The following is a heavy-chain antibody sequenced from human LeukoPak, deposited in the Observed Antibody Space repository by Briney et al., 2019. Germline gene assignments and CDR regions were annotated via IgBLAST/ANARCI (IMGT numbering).Heavy chain of an antibody. J-gene: IGHJ4*02. Sequence: SVTVSCKAPGGTFSSYAISWVRQAPGQGLEWMGGIIPIFGTANYAQKFQGRVTITADESTSTAYMELSSLRSEDTAVYYCASRPERYYDSSGYFNWGQGTLVSVSS. CDR1: GGTFSSYA. CDR3: ASRPERYYDSSGYFN. CDR2: IIPIFGTA. D-gene: IGHD3-22*01. V-gene: IGHV1-69*13.